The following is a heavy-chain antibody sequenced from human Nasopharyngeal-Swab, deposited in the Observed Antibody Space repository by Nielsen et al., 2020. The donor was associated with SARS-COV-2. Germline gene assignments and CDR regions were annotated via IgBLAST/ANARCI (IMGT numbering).Heavy chain of an antibody. CDR2: IRSKGNTYAT. D-gene: IGHD2-15*01. Sequence: GESLKISCAASGFTFSDSAIHWVRQASGKGLEWVGRIRSKGNTYATAYAASVKGRFTIFRDDPTNTAFLQMNSLKTEDTAVYYCTRCGGGCYSGRDYWGQRTLVTVSS. CDR3: TRCGGGCYSGRDY. J-gene: IGHJ4*02. V-gene: IGHV3-73*01. CDR1: GFTFSDSA.